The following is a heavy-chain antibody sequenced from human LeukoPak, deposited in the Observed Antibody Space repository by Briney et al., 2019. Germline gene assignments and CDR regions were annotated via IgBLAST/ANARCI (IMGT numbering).Heavy chain of an antibody. J-gene: IGHJ4*02. V-gene: IGHV3-11*01. D-gene: IGHD5-12*01. CDR1: GFTFSDYY. CDR3: AKDGAWLRFDD. Sequence: GGSLRLSCAASGFTFSDYYMSWIRQAPGKGLEWISYISSSGDTIFYADSVKGRFTISRDNAKNSLYLQMKNLRAEDTAVYYCAKDGAWLRFDDWGQGILVTVSS. CDR2: ISSSGDTI.